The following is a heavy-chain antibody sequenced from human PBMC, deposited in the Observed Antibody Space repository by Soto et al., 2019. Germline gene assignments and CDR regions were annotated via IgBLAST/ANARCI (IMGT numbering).Heavy chain of an antibody. CDR3: ARGVLWFGESIDAFDI. V-gene: IGHV3-7*03. CDR2: IKQDGSEK. D-gene: IGHD3-10*01. Sequence: GGSLRLSCAASGFTFSSYWMSWVRQAPGKGLEWVANIKQDGSEKYYVDSVKGRFTISRDNAKNSLYLQMNSLRAEDTAVYYCARGVLWFGESIDAFDIWGQGTMVTVSS. J-gene: IGHJ3*02. CDR1: GFTFSSYW.